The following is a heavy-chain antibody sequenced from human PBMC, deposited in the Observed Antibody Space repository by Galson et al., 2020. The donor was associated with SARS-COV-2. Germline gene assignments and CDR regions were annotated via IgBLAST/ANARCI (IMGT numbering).Heavy chain of an antibody. CDR2: IDWDDDK. CDR3: ARISYDILTGYYYGMDV. Sequence: SGPTLVKPTQTLTLTCTFSGFSLSTSGMCVSWIRQPPGKALEWPAPIDWDDDKYYSTSLKTRLTISKDTSKNQVVLTMTNMDPVDTATYYCARISYDILTGYYYGMDVWGHGTTVTVSS. CDR1: GFSLSTSGMC. J-gene: IGHJ6*02. V-gene: IGHV2-70*01. D-gene: IGHD3-9*01.